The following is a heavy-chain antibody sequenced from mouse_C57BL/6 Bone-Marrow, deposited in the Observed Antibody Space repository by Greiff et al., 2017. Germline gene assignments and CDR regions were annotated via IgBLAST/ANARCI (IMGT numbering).Heavy chain of an antibody. Sequence: EVQLQESGGDLVKPGGSLKLSCAASGFTFSSYGMSWVRQTPDKRLEWVATISSGGSYTYYPDSVKGRFIISRDNAKNTLYLQMSSLKSEDTAMYYCARHCYAMDYWGQGTSVTVSS. CDR3: ARHCYAMDY. J-gene: IGHJ4*01. CDR1: GFTFSSYG. CDR2: ISSGGSYT. V-gene: IGHV5-6*01.